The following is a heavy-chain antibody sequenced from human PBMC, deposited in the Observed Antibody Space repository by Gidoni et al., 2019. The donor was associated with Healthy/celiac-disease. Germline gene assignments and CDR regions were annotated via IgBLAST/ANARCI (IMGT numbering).Heavy chain of an antibody. CDR1: GGTFSSYA. D-gene: IGHD4-17*01. CDR2: IIPILGTA. V-gene: IGHV1-69*01. Sequence: QVQLVQSGAEVKKPGSSVKFSCKASGGTFSSYASCWVRQAPGQGLEWMGGIIPILGTANYAQKFQGRVTITADESTSTAYRGLSSLRSEETAGYYCARTGDHDYGDYGVWWFDPWGQGTLVTVSS. J-gene: IGHJ5*02. CDR3: ARTGDHDYGDYGVWWFDP.